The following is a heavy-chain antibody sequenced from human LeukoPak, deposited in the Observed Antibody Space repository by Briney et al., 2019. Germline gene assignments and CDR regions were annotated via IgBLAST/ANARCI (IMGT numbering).Heavy chain of an antibody. CDR1: GFTVSSNY. Sequence: GGSLRLSCAASGFTVSSNYMSWVRQAPGKGLEWVSVIYSGGSTYYADSVKGRFTISRDDSKNTLYLQMNSLRAEDTAVYYCARGYSSGWYAVYWGQGTLVTVSS. CDR3: ARGYSSGWYAVY. V-gene: IGHV3-53*01. J-gene: IGHJ4*02. D-gene: IGHD6-19*01. CDR2: IYSGGST.